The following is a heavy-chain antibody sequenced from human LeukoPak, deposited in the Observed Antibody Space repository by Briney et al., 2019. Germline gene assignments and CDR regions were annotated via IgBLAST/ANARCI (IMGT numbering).Heavy chain of an antibody. CDR1: GGSISSYY. J-gene: IGHJ3*02. CDR3: ARDSGGPHSGFEI. CDR2: IYNSGST. D-gene: IGHD1-26*01. V-gene: IGHV4-59*01. Sequence: SETLSLTCTVSGGSISSYYWSWIRQPPRKGLEWIGYIYNSGSTNYNPSLKSRVTISVDTSKNQYSLKMSSVTAADTAVYYCARDSGGPHSGFEIWGQGTMVTASS.